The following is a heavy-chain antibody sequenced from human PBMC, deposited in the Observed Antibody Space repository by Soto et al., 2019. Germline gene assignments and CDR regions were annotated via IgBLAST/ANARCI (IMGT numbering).Heavy chain of an antibody. CDR2: IKSKSDGGTT. D-gene: IGHD3-22*01. CDR1: GFTFTNAW. V-gene: IGHV3-15*01. Sequence: EVQLLESGGGLVKPGGSLRLSCAASGFTFTNAWMNWVRQAPGKGLEWVGRIKSKSDGGTTDYAAPVKGRFTVSRDDSSYTVYLQINSLKTEDTAVYYCTPDWFDSSGYYAYWGQGTLVSVSA. CDR3: TPDWFDSSGYYAY. J-gene: IGHJ4*02.